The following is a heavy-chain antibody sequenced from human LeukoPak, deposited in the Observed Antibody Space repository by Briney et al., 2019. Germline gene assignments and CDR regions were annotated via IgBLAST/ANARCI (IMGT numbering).Heavy chain of an antibody. CDR2: ISNSGGST. CDR3: AKDLGLMVYAAQDY. J-gene: IGHJ4*02. CDR1: GFTFNTYT. D-gene: IGHD2-8*01. Sequence: GESLRLSCAASGFTFNTYTMYWVRQAPGKGLEWVSGISNSGGSTYYADSVKGRFTISRDNSKNTLYLQMNSLRAEDTAIYYCAKDLGLMVYAAQDYWGQGTLVTVSS. V-gene: IGHV3-23*01.